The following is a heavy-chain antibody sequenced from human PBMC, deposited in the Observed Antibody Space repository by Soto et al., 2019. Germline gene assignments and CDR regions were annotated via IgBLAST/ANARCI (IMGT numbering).Heavy chain of an antibody. CDR3: ARDPGYCSGGRCHRNPYFDY. CDR2: IGGSSTI. J-gene: IGHJ4*02. D-gene: IGHD2-15*01. CDR1: GFTFSSYS. Sequence: GGSLRLSCAASGFTFSSYSMNWVRQAPGKGLEWVSYIGGSSTIDYADSVKGRFTISRDNAKNSLYLQMNSLRDEDTAVYYCARDPGYCSGGRCHRNPYFDYWGQGTLVTVSS. V-gene: IGHV3-48*02.